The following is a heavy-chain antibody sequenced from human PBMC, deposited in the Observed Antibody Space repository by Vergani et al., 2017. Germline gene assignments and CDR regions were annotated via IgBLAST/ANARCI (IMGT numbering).Heavy chain of an antibody. CDR1: GGSFSGYY. D-gene: IGHD6-19*01. J-gene: IGHJ5*02. Sequence: QVQLQQWGAGLLKPSETLSLTCAVYGGSFSGYYWSWTRQPPGKGLEWIGEINHSGSTNYNPSLKSRVTISVDTSKNQFSRKLSSVTAADTAVYYCARYLSSGWFYGFDPWGQGTLVTVSS. CDR2: INHSGST. CDR3: ARYLSSGWFYGFDP. V-gene: IGHV4-34*01.